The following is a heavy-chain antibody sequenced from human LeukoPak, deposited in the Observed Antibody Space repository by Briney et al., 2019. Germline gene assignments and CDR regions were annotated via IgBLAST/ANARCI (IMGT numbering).Heavy chain of an antibody. V-gene: IGHV4-4*02. CDR3: SRENGAFSPFRY. D-gene: IGHD2-8*01. CDR1: GGSISNTNW. J-gene: IGHJ4*02. CDR2: ISLTGLT. Sequence: SETLSLTCGVSGGSISNTNWWSWVRQPPGQGLEWIGEISLTGLTHYNPSLESRVTVSLDKSKNQLSLKLTSVTAADTAVYYCSRENGAFSPFRYWGQGTLVSVLS.